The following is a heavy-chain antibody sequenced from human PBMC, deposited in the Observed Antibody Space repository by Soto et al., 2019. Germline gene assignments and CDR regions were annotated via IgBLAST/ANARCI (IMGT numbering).Heavy chain of an antibody. D-gene: IGHD3-16*01. CDR1: GFSFSNNG. CDR2: ISYDGSKK. Sequence: XGSLGLSCAASGFSFSNNGMHWVRQAPGKGLEWVAIISYDGSKKYYADSVKGRFTISRDNSKNTLYLQMNSLRVEDTAIYYCAKDRVESGLGEIDYWGQGTLVTVSS. J-gene: IGHJ4*02. CDR3: AKDRVESGLGEIDY. V-gene: IGHV3-30*18.